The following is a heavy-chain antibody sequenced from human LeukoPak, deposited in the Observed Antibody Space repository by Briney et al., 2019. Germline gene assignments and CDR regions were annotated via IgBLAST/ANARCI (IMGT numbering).Heavy chain of an antibody. D-gene: IGHD3-10*01. CDR3: ARHGSGRYYPAEGRVDY. J-gene: IGHJ4*02. Sequence: EASVKVSCKASGSTFPDYYMHWVRQAPGQGRERMGIINPSVGGTTYAQKFQGRVTMTRDTSTSTVYMELSSMRSEDTAVYYCARHGSGRYYPAEGRVDYWGRGTLVTVSS. CDR2: INPSVGGT. V-gene: IGHV1-46*03. CDR1: GSTFPDYY.